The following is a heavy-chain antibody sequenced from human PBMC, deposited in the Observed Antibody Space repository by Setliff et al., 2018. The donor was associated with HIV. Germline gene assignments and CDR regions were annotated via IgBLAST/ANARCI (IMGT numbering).Heavy chain of an antibody. CDR2: VKQDGTAT. V-gene: IGHV3-7*01. Sequence: GGSLRLSCAASGFRFRSYWMSWVRQAPGKGLESVANVKQDGTATLYVDPVKGRFTISRDNPNNLVYLQMNSLRVEDTAVYFCARWGSGSYERVFDYWGQGMLVTVSS. J-gene: IGHJ4*02. D-gene: IGHD1-26*01. CDR3: ARWGSGSYERVFDY. CDR1: GFRFRSYW.